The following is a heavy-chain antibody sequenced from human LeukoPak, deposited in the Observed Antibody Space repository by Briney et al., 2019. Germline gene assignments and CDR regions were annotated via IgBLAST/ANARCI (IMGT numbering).Heavy chain of an antibody. J-gene: IGHJ5*02. CDR3: ARRRWLVRWFDP. CDR2: INHSGST. D-gene: IGHD6-19*01. V-gene: IGHV4-34*01. Sequence: SETLSLTCTVSGGSISSHYWSWIRQPPGKGLEWIGEINHSGSTNYNPSLKSRVTISVDTSKNQFSLKLSSVTAADTAVYYCARRRWLVRWFDPWGQGTLVTVSS. CDR1: GGSISSHY.